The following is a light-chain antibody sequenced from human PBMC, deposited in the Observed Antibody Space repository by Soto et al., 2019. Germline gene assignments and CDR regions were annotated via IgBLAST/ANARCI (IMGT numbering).Light chain of an antibody. Sequence: QSVLTQPPSVSAAPGQKVTISCSGSSSNIGNNFVSWYQHLPKTAPKLLIFDINKRPSGIPDRFSGSKSGTSATLGITGLQTGDEADYYCGTWDTSLNAYVFGSGTKLTVL. CDR3: GTWDTSLNAYV. V-gene: IGLV1-51*01. CDR1: SSNIGNNF. CDR2: DIN. J-gene: IGLJ1*01.